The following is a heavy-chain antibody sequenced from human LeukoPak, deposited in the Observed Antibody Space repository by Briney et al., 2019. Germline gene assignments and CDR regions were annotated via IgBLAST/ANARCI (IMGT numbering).Heavy chain of an antibody. CDR1: GYSFTSYW. CDR2: IYPGDSNT. J-gene: IGHJ3*02. D-gene: IGHD3-10*01. V-gene: IGHV5-51*01. Sequence: GESLKISCKGSGYSFTSYWIGWVRQMPGKGLEWMGIIYPGDSNTRYSPSFQGQVTISADKSISTAYLQWSSLKASDTAMYYCARLRVSPYTNYYGSGSPGNDAFDIWGQGTMVTVSS. CDR3: ARLRVSPYTNYYGSGSPGNDAFDI.